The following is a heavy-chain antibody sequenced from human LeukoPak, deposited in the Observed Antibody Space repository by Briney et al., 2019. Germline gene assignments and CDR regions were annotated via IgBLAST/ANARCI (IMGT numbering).Heavy chain of an antibody. J-gene: IGHJ4*02. D-gene: IGHD1-26*01. CDR2: IYYSGST. CDR3: ARAEWELLYSSYYFDY. CDR1: GGSISSSSYY. Sequence: SETLSLTCTVSGGSISSSSYYWGWIRQPPGKGLEWIGSIYYSGSTYYNPSLKSRVTISVDTSKNQFSLKLSSVTAADTAVYYCARAEWELLYSSYYFDYWGQGTLVTVSS. V-gene: IGHV4-39*07.